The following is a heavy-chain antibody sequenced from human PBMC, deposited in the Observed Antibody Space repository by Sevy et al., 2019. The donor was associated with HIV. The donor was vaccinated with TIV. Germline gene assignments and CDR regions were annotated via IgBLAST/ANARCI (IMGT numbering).Heavy chain of an antibody. J-gene: IGHJ4*01. CDR2: ISYEGSET. CDR3: ERDGGFSIKWYPLY. Sequence: GGSLRLSCAASGFAFSSHAMHWVRQAPGKGPEWVATISYEGSETFYAASVEGRFDISRDNSKNMLSLQVNSLRPEDTAVYYCERDGGFSIKWYPLYWGQGTLVTVSS. CDR1: GFAFSSHA. V-gene: IGHV3-30*09. D-gene: IGHD3-3*02.